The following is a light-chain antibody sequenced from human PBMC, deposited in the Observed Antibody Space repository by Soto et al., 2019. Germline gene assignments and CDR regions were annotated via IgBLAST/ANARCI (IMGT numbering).Light chain of an antibody. CDR3: QQSYSTPQT. CDR2: AAS. Sequence: DIQMTQSPSSLSASVGDRVTITCRASQSISSYLNWDQQKPGKAPKLLIYAASSLQIGVPSRLSGSGSGTDFTLTISSLQPEDFATYYCQQSYSTPQTFGQGTKVEIK. CDR1: QSISSY. V-gene: IGKV1-39*01. J-gene: IGKJ1*01.